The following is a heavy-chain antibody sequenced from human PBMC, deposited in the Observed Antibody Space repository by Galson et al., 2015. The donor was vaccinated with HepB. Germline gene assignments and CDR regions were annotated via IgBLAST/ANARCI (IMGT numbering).Heavy chain of an antibody. D-gene: IGHD1-26*01. CDR2: IKEDGSEK. J-gene: IGHJ3*02. Sequence: SLRLSCAASGFTFSNYWMSWVRQAPGKGLEWVANIKEDGSEKYYVDSVKGRFTISRDNARNSLYLQMNSLRAEDTAVYYCARHPSGTFDIWGQGTMVTVSS. V-gene: IGHV3-7*01. CDR3: ARHPSGTFDI. CDR1: GFTFSNYW.